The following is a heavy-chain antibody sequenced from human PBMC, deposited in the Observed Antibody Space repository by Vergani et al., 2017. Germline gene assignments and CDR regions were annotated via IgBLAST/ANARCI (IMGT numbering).Heavy chain of an antibody. Sequence: EVQLLESGGGLVQPGGSLRLSCAASGFTFSSYAMSWVRQAPGKGLEWVSAISGSGGSTYYADSVKGRFTISRDNSKNTLYLQMNSLRAEDTAVYYCARVSYATHFWSDYYFDYWGQGTLVTVSS. V-gene: IGHV3-23*01. J-gene: IGHJ4*02. D-gene: IGHD3-3*02. CDR2: ISGSGGST. CDR1: GFTFSSYA. CDR3: ARVSYATHFWSDYYFDY.